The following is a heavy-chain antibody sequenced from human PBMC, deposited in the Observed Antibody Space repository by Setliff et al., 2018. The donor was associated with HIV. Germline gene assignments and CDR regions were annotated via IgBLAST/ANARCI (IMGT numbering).Heavy chain of an antibody. CDR2: ISHSGRT. V-gene: IGHV4-34*01. J-gene: IGHJ6*03. CDR1: VGSFSGYY. CDR3: ARHRDYGPHYYYYMDV. D-gene: IGHD4-17*01. Sequence: SETLSLTCAVYVGSFSGYYWSWIRQPPGKGLEWIGEISHSGRTNYNPSLKSRVTISVDTSKNQFSLNLSSVTAADTAVYYCARHRDYGPHYYYYMDVWGKGTTVTVSS.